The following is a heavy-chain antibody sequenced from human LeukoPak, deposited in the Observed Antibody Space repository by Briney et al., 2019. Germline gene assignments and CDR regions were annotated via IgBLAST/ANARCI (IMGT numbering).Heavy chain of an antibody. D-gene: IGHD3-16*01. V-gene: IGHV1-18*01. CDR1: GYTFTSYG. CDR3: ARDRGRGSNDYVWGSYPWTWWFDP. CDR2: ISAYNGNT. Sequence: GASVKVSCKASGYTFTSYGISWVRQAPGQGLEWMGWISAYNGNTNYAQKLQGRVTMTTDTSTSTAYMELRSLRSDDTAVYYCARDRGRGSNDYVWGSYPWTWWFDPWGQGTLVTVSS. J-gene: IGHJ5*02.